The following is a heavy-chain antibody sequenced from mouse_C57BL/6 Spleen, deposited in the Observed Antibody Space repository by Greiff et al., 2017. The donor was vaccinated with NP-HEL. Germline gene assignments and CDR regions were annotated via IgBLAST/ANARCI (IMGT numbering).Heavy chain of an antibody. J-gene: IGHJ2*01. CDR3: ARVYGNYDY. Sequence: VQLQQPGAELVKPGASVKLSCKASGYTFTSYWMHWVKQRPGQGLEWIVLLPPPLVSTHYNENFHINSTLTVDKSSSTAYMQLSSLTSEDSAVYYCARVYGNYDYWGQGTTLTVSS. D-gene: IGHD2-1*01. CDR2: LPPPLVST. V-gene: IGHV1-64*01. CDR1: GYTFTSYW.